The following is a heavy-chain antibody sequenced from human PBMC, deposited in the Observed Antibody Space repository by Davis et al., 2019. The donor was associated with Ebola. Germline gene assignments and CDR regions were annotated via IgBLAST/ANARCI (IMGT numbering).Heavy chain of an antibody. CDR2: IYPGDSDT. Sequence: GESLKISCKGSGYSFSNYWIGWVRQMPGKGLEWMGIIYPGDSDTRYSPSFQGQVTISADKSISTAYLQWSSLKASDTAMYYCARQGRGGGKGDCTNGVCRNWFDPWGQGTLVTVSS. CDR1: GYSFSNYW. V-gene: IGHV5-51*01. CDR3: ARQGRGGGKGDCTNGVCRNWFDP. J-gene: IGHJ5*02. D-gene: IGHD2-8*01.